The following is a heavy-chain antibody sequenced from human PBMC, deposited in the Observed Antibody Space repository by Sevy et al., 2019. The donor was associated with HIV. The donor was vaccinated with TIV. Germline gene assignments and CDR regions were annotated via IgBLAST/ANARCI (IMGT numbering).Heavy chain of an antibody. D-gene: IGHD2-21*01. J-gene: IGHJ4*02. V-gene: IGHV3-7*01. CDR1: GFTFSSYY. Sequence: GGSLRLSCAASGFTFSSYYMSWVRQAPGKGLEWVANINEDGSEKYYVDSVKGRFTISRDNARKSLHLQMNSLRAEDTAIYYCARDVAAGDFWGQGTLVTVSS. CDR3: ARDVAAGDF. CDR2: INEDGSEK.